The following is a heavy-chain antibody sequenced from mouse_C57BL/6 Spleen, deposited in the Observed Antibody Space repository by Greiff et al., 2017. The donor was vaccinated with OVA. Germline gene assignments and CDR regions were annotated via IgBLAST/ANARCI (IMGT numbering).Heavy chain of an antibody. CDR3: ATPLLRRGDY. D-gene: IGHD1-1*01. V-gene: IGHV1-26*01. J-gene: IGHJ4*01. Sequence: VQLQQSGPELVKPGASVKISCKASGYTFTDYYMNWVKQSHGKSLEWIGDINPNNGGTSYNQKFKGKATLTVDKSSSTAYMELRSLTSEDSAVYYCATPLLRRGDYWGQGTSVTVSS. CDR1: GYTFTDYY. CDR2: INPNNGGT.